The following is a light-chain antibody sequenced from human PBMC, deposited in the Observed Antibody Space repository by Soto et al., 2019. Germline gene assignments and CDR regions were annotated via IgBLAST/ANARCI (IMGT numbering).Light chain of an antibody. V-gene: IGKV3-11*01. CDR3: QHRIIWPA. Sequence: EIVLTQSPATLSLSPGERATLSCRASQSVSSYLAWYQQKPGQAPRLLISDASNRATGIPARFSGSGSGTDFTLTISSLEPEDFAVYYCQHRIIWPAFGQGTRLEIK. J-gene: IGKJ5*01. CDR1: QSVSSY. CDR2: DAS.